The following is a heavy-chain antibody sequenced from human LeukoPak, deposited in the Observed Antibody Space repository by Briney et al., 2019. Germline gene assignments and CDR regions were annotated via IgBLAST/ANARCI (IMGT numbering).Heavy chain of an antibody. CDR3: ARHFASSSYSNNWFDP. CDR1: GGSISSYY. J-gene: IGHJ5*02. CDR2: IYTSGST. V-gene: IGHV4-4*07. Sequence: SSETLSLTCTVSGGSISSYYWSWIRQPAGKGLEWIGRIYTSGSTNYNPSLKSRVTMSVDTSKNQFSLKLSSVTAADTAVYYCARHFASSSYSNNWFDPWGQGTLVTVSS. D-gene: IGHD6-6*01.